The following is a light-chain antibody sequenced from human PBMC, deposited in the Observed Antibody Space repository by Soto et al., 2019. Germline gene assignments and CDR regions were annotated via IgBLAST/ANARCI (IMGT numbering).Light chain of an antibody. J-gene: IGKJ5*01. CDR1: RSVSSSY. V-gene: IGKV3-20*01. Sequence: EIVLTHSPGTLSLSPGERATRSCRASRSVSSSYLAWYQQKPGQVPRLLMYAASSRATGIPDRFSGSGSGTDFTLTISRLEAEDFAVYYCQQSSSSPITFGQGTRLAIK. CDR3: QQSSSSPIT. CDR2: AAS.